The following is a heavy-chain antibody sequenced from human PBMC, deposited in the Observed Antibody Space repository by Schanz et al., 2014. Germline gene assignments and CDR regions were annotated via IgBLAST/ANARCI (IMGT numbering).Heavy chain of an antibody. CDR2: INHSANT. D-gene: IGHD2-2*01. Sequence: QVQLQQWGAGLLKPSETLSLTCAVDGGSFSGYYWSWIRQSPDKGLEWIGEINHSANTTYNPSLKSRVTISVDSSKNQFSLMLNSVTAADTAVYFCARDLSSLIQGDVWGKGTTVTVSS. CDR3: ARDLSSLIQGDV. V-gene: IGHV4-34*01. CDR1: GGSFSGYY. J-gene: IGHJ6*04.